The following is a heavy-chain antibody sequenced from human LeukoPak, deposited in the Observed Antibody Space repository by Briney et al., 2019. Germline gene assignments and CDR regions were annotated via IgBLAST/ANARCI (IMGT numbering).Heavy chain of an antibody. Sequence: GGSLRLSCAASGFTFTDNYMIWIRQAPGRGLEWASYISNTGSTTYYADPVKGRFTISRDNAKNSLYLQMNSLRAEDTAVYYCARARKGYYFDYWGQGTLVTVSS. CDR1: GFTFTDNY. CDR3: ARARKGYYFDY. D-gene: IGHD1-14*01. J-gene: IGHJ4*02. CDR2: ISNTGSTT. V-gene: IGHV3-11*04.